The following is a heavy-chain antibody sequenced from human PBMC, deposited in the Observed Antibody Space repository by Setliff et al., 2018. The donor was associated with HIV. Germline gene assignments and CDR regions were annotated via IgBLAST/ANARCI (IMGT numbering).Heavy chain of an antibody. CDR3: ARDSGSYCTNGVCPPGYYMDV. Sequence: SVKVSCKPSGGTFSSYTISWVRQAPGQGLEWMGGIIPIFGTPNYSQRFQGRVTITADESTSTAYMELSSLRSEDTAVYYCARDSGSYCTNGVCPPGYYMDVWGKGTTVTVSS. CDR1: GGTFSSYT. J-gene: IGHJ6*03. CDR2: IIPIFGTP. D-gene: IGHD2-8*01. V-gene: IGHV1-69*13.